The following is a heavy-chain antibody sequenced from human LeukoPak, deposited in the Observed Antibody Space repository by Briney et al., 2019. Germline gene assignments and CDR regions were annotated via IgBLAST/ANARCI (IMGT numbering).Heavy chain of an antibody. J-gene: IGHJ4*02. D-gene: IGHD1-26*01. CDR2: TSTSGGSA. CDR3: ARYSGSYYYPPAWDL. V-gene: IGHV3-23*01. CDR1: GFTFSNNA. Sequence: GGSLRLSCAASGFTFSNNAMSWVRQAPGKGLEWVSATSTSGGSAYYADSVKGRFTISRDNSKNTLYLQMDSLRADDAAVYYCARYSGSYYYPPAWDLWGQGTLVTVSS.